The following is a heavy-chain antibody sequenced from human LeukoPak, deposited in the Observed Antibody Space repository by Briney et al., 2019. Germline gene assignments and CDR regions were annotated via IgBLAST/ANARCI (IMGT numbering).Heavy chain of an antibody. D-gene: IGHD3-16*02. V-gene: IGHV3-7*01. CDR3: AGDGANYDYVWGSYRQTNWFDP. J-gene: IGHJ5*02. Sequence: GGSPRLSCAASGFTFSSYWMSWVRQAPGKGLEWVANIKQDGSEKYYVDSVKGRFTISRDNAKNSLYLQMNSLRAEDTAVYYCAGDGANYDYVWGSYRQTNWFDPWGQGTLVTVSS. CDR1: GFTFSSYW. CDR2: IKQDGSEK.